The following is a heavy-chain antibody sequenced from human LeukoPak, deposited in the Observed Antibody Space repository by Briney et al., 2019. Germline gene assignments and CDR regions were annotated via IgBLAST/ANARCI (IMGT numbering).Heavy chain of an antibody. CDR2: IYYSGST. J-gene: IGHJ4*02. Sequence: SETLSLTCTVSGGSISSSSYYWGWIRQPPGKGLEWIGSIYYSGSTYYNPSLKSRVTISVDTSKDQFSLKLSSVTAADTAVYYCARRGIFGVVTFDYWGQGTLVTVSS. CDR1: GGSISSSSYY. D-gene: IGHD3-3*01. V-gene: IGHV4-39*01. CDR3: ARRGIFGVVTFDY.